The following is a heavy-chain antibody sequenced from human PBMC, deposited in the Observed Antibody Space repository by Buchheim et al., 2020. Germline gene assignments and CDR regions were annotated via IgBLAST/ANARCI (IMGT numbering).Heavy chain of an antibody. J-gene: IGHJ5*02. CDR3: ARALNRRGSWYGGNWFDP. CDR1: GGSFSGYY. V-gene: IGHV4-34*01. Sequence: QVQLQQWGAGLLKPSETLSLTCAVYGGSFSGYYWSWIRQPPGKGLEWIGEINHSGSTNYNPSLKSRVTISVDTSQNQFSLKRSSVTAADTAVYYCARALNRRGSWYGGNWFDPWGQGTL. CDR2: INHSGST. D-gene: IGHD6-13*01.